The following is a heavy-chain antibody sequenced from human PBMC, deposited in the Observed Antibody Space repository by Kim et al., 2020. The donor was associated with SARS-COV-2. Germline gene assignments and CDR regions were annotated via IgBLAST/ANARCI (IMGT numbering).Heavy chain of an antibody. CDR3: RGIRFLEWNPTYYFDY. Sequence: GGSLRLSCTASGFTFGDYAMSWVRQAPGKGLEWVGFIRSKAYGGTTEYAASVKGRFTISRDDSKSIAYLQMNSLKTEDTAVYYCRGIRFLEWNPTYYFDYWGQGTLVTVSS. V-gene: IGHV3-49*04. CDR1: GFTFGDYA. J-gene: IGHJ4*02. CDR2: IRSKAYGGTT. D-gene: IGHD3-3*01.